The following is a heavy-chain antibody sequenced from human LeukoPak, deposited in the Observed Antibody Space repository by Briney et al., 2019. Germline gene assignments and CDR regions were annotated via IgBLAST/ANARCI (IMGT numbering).Heavy chain of an antibody. Sequence: GGSLRLSCAASGFTFSSYSMNWVRQAPGKGLEWVSYISSSSSTIYYADSVKGRFTISRDNAKNSLYLQMNSLRDEDTAVYYCAGGFYSGSYRGFTRTLDYWGQGTLVTVSS. CDR1: GFTFSSYS. D-gene: IGHD1-26*01. CDR2: ISSSSSTI. CDR3: AGGFYSGSYRGFTRTLDY. V-gene: IGHV3-48*02. J-gene: IGHJ4*02.